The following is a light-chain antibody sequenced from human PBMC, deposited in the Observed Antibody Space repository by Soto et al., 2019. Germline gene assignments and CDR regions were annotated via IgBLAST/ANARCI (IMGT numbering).Light chain of an antibody. CDR1: QSISSW. CDR3: QQHDSYSSGP. CDR2: DAS. Sequence: IQMTKSPSTLSASVGDRVTITCRASQSISSWLAWYQPTPGKAPKLLIYDASSLKTGVPSRFSGSGSGTEFTLTISNLQPEDLATYYCQQHDSYSSGPVGQGTKVDIK. V-gene: IGKV1-5*01. J-gene: IGKJ1*01.